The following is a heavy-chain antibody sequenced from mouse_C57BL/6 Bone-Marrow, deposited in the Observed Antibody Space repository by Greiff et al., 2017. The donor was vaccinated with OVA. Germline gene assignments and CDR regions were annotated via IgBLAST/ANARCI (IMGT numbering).Heavy chain of an antibody. CDR2: ISDGGSYT. J-gene: IGHJ3*01. V-gene: IGHV5-4*01. CDR1: GFTFSSYA. CDR3: AREGHGSSPAWFAY. D-gene: IGHD1-1*01. Sequence: DVMLVESGGGLVKPGGSLKLSCAASGFTFSSYAMSWVRQTPEKRLEWVATISDGGSYTYYPDNVKGRFTISRDNAKNNLYLQMSHLKSEDTAMYYCAREGHGSSPAWFAYWGQGTLVTVSA.